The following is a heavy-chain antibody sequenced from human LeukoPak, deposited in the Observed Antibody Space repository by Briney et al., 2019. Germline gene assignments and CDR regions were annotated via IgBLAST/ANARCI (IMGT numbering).Heavy chain of an antibody. CDR1: GFTFSSYS. D-gene: IGHD3-22*01. CDR3: VRVYHDSSDPFQH. CDR2: ISSSSSYI. V-gene: IGHV3-21*01. J-gene: IGHJ1*01. Sequence: GGSLRLSCAASGFTFSSYSMNWVRQAPGKGLEWVSSISSSSSYIYYADSVKGRFTISRDNAKNSLYLQMNSLRAEDTAVYYCVRVYHDSSDPFQHWGQGTLVTVSS.